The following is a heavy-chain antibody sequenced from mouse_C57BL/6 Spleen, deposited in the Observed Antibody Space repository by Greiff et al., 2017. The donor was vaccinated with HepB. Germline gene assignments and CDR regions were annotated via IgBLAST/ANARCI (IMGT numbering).Heavy chain of an antibody. CDR1: GYSFTGYY. Sequence: VQLQQSGPELVKPGASVKISCKASGYSFTGYYMHWVKQSSEKSLEWIGEINPSTGGTSYNQKFKGKATLTVDKSSSTAYMQLKSLTSEDSAVYYCARYDGYYYFDYWGQGTTLTVSS. D-gene: IGHD2-3*01. J-gene: IGHJ2*01. CDR2: INPSTGGT. V-gene: IGHV1-43*01. CDR3: ARYDGYYYFDY.